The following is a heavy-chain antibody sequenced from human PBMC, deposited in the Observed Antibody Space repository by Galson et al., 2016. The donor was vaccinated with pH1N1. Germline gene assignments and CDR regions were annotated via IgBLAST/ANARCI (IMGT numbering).Heavy chain of an antibody. D-gene: IGHD7-27*01. J-gene: IGHJ4*02. CDR3: IRDLGRPRDF. CDR2: IDPSNGGT. V-gene: IGHV1-46*03. CDR1: GYTFTREY. Sequence: SVKVSCKASGYTFTREYIHWVRQAPGQGLEWMGVIDPSNGGTTYSQKFQGLVTMTRDTSTNIVSMELSGLKSDDTAVYYCIRDLGRPRDFWGQGTLVTVSS.